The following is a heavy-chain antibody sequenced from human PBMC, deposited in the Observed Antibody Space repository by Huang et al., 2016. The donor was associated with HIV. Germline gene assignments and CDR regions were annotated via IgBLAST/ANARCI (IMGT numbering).Heavy chain of an antibody. CDR2: ISNEGSNK. CDR1: GFTFSNHA. J-gene: IGHJ4*02. V-gene: IGHV3-30-3*01. CDR3: ARSEPSRYYFDY. Sequence: QVQLVESGGGVVQPGTSLRLSCAASGFTFSNHAMNWVRQAQGKVREGVAVISNEGSNKYYADSVKGLFTISRDNSKNTVYLQMNSLRAEDTAVYYCARSEPSRYYFDYWGQGTLVTVSS.